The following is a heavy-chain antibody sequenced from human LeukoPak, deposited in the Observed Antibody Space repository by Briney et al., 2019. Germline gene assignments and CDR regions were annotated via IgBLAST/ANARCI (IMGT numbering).Heavy chain of an antibody. CDR3: ARVRIAAELDY. Sequence: PSQTLSLTCTISGGSISSYYWSWIRQPPGKGLEWIGYIYYSGSTNYNPSLKSRVTISVDTSKNQFSLKLSSVTAADTAVYYCARVRIAAELDYWGQGTLVTVSS. CDR2: IYYSGST. CDR1: GGSISSYY. D-gene: IGHD6-13*01. V-gene: IGHV4-59*01. J-gene: IGHJ4*02.